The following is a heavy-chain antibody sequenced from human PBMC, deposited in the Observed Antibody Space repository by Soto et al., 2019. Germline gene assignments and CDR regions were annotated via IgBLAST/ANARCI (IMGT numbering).Heavy chain of an antibody. CDR3: XKQMGYGYDSTFYGFDY. V-gene: IGHV3-30*18. Sequence: PGGSLRLSCAASGFSFRTYGINWVRQVPGKGLEWVAFISYDQREKFYADSVRGRFTISRDNSNNTLFLQMNSLRAEDTAVYFCXKQMGYGYDSTFYGFDYWGQGALVTVSS. D-gene: IGHD3-22*01. CDR1: GFSFRTYG. J-gene: IGHJ4*02. CDR2: ISYDQREK.